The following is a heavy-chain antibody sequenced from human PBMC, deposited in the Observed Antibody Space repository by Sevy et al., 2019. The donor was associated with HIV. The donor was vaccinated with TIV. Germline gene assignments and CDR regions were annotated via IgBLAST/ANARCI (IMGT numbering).Heavy chain of an antibody. CDR1: SFTFTNSA. CDR3: AAESRGSCSGRSCSVENGMDV. J-gene: IGHJ6*02. D-gene: IGHD2-15*01. CDR2: IVVGSGDT. Sequence: SVKVSCKASSFTFTNSAVQWVRQARGQRLGWIGWIVVGSGDTNYAHTFQERVTISRDMSTATVSMELSGLRSEDTAVYYCAAESRGSCSGRSCSVENGMDVWGPGTTVTVSS. V-gene: IGHV1-58*01.